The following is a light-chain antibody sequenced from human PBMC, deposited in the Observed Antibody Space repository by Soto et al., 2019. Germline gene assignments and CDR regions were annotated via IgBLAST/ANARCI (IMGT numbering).Light chain of an antibody. CDR2: DAS. CDR1: QSVSSY. V-gene: IGKV3-15*01. J-gene: IGKJ1*01. CDR3: QQYKNGWA. Sequence: EIVLTQSPATLSLSPGERATLSCRASQSVSSYLAWYQQKPGQAPRLLIYDASSRATGIPARFSGGGSGTEFTLTISSLQAEDFAVYYCQQYKNGWAFGQGTKVDIK.